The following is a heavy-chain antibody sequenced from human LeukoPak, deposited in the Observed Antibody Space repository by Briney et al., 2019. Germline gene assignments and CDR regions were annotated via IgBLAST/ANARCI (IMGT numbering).Heavy chain of an antibody. D-gene: IGHD3-10*02. Sequence: GGSLRLSCAASGFTFTGFGMNWVRQAPGKGLEWVSYISSSGSTIYYADSVKGRFTISRDNAKNSLYLQMNSLRAEDTAVYYCAELGITMIGGVWGKGTTVTISS. V-gene: IGHV3-48*03. J-gene: IGHJ6*04. CDR3: AELGITMIGGV. CDR2: ISSSGSTI. CDR1: GFTFTGFG.